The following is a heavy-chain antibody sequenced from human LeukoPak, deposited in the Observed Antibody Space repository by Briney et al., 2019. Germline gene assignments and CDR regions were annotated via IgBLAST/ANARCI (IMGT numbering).Heavy chain of an antibody. J-gene: IGHJ4*02. Sequence: PSETLSLTCTVSGYSISSGYYWGWIRQPPGKGLEWIGSIYHSGSTYYNPSLKSRVTISVDTSKNQFSLKLSSVTAADTAVYYCARFTMVRGVRNYFDYWGQGTLVTVSS. CDR1: GYSISSGYY. D-gene: IGHD3-10*01. CDR3: ARFTMVRGVRNYFDY. CDR2: IYHSGST. V-gene: IGHV4-38-2*02.